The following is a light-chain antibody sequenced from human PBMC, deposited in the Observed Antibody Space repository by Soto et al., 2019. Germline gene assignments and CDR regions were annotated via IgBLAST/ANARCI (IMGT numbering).Light chain of an antibody. J-gene: IGLJ2*01. CDR3: SSYTSSSNVV. Sequence: QSALTQPTSVSGSPGQSVTISCTGTSSDVGSYNRVSWYQQPPGTAPKLMIYEVSNRPSGVPDRFSGSKSGNTASLTISGLQAEDEADYYCSSYTSSSNVVFGGGTKLTVL. CDR2: EVS. V-gene: IGLV2-18*02. CDR1: SSDVGSYNR.